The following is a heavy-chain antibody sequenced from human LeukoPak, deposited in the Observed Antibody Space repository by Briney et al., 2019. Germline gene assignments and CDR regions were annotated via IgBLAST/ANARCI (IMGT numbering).Heavy chain of an antibody. J-gene: IGHJ5*02. V-gene: IGHV4-4*07. CDR2: IYTGGSA. D-gene: IGHD2-2*01. CDR1: GALSSSYY. CDR3: ARGCSSTSCYFSGGNWFDP. Sequence: PSETLSLTCSVSGALSSSYYWTWIRQPAGKGLEWIGRIYTGGSANYNPSLRSRVNMSVDKSKNQFSLKLSSVTAADTAVYYCARGCSSTSCYFSGGNWFDPWGQGTLVIVSS.